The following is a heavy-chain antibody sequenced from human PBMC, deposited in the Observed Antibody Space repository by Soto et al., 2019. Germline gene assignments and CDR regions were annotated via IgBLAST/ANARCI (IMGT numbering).Heavy chain of an antibody. CDR1: GFTFSSYS. V-gene: IGHV3-21*01. CDR3: ARDGITGRTRGWFDP. D-gene: IGHD1-20*01. J-gene: IGHJ5*02. Sequence: EVQLVESGGGLVKPGGSLRLSCAASGFTFSSYSMNWVRQAPGKGLEWVSSISSSSSYIYYADSVKGRFTISRDNAKNSLYLQMNSLRAEDTAVYYCARDGITGRTRGWFDPWGQGTLVTVSS. CDR2: ISSSSSYI.